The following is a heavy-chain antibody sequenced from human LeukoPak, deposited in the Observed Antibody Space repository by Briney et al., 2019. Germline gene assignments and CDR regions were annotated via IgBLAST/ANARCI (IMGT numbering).Heavy chain of an antibody. D-gene: IGHD3-9*01. CDR1: GGSISSYY. J-gene: IGHJ3*02. CDR3: ARARYVNSFYAFDI. V-gene: IGHV4-59*01. CDR2: LSKSGNT. Sequence: PPETLSPTCTVSGGSISSYYWSWIRLPPGKGLEWIGYLSKSGNTNYSPSLKSRVTIFGDTSKNQFFLKLSSVTAADTAVYYCARARYVNSFYAFDIWGQGTLVTVSS.